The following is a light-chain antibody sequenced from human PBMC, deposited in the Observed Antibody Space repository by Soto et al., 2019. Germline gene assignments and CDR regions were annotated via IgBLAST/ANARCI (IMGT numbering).Light chain of an antibody. J-gene: IGKJ5*01. V-gene: IGKV3-11*01. CDR1: QSVATD. CDR3: QQRIKWPIT. Sequence: EIVLTQSPATLSSFPGARVALSCLASQSVATDVAWYQQKPGQAPRLLIYDAFNRATGTPARFSGSGSGTDFTLTISSLEPADSAVYYCQQRIKWPITFGQGTRLEIK. CDR2: DAF.